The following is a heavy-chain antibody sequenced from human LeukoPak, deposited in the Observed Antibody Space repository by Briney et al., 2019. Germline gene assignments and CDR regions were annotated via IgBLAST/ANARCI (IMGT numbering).Heavy chain of an antibody. Sequence: GGSLRLSCAASGFTFSSYWMHWVRQAPGKGLVWVSRINSDGSSTSYADSVKGRFTISRDNARNTLYLQMNSLRAEDTAVYYCARDQALYSGYDQFDYWGQGTLVTVSS. J-gene: IGHJ4*02. D-gene: IGHD5-12*01. V-gene: IGHV3-74*01. CDR2: INSDGSST. CDR3: ARDQALYSGYDQFDY. CDR1: GFTFSSYW.